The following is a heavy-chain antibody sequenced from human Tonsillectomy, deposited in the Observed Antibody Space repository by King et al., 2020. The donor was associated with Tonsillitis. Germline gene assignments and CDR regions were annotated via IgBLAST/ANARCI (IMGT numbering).Heavy chain of an antibody. V-gene: IGHV3-7*03. J-gene: IGHJ2*01. CDR3: ARDSLTATRAFDL. D-gene: IGHD1-14*01. CDR2: IKQDGSEA. Sequence: VQLVESGGGLVQPGGSLRLSCAASGFTFSSYWMSWVRQAPGKGLEWVANIKQDGSEAYYVDSVTGRLTISRDNAENSLYLQMNSLGAEDTAGYYCARDSLTATRAFDLWGRGTLVTVSS. CDR1: GFTFSSYW.